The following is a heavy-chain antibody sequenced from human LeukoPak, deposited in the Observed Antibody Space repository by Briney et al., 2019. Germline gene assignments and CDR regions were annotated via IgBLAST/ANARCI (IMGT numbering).Heavy chain of an antibody. D-gene: IGHD3-22*01. J-gene: IGHJ4*02. CDR1: GFTVSSNE. CDR2: ISGGST. V-gene: IGHV3-38-3*01. Sequence: GGSLRLSCAASGFTVSSNEMSWVRQAPGKGLEWVSSISGGSTYYADSRKGTFTISRDNSKNTLHLQMNSLRAEDTAVYYCASGPARDYYDSSGLYWGQGTLVTVSS. CDR3: ASGPARDYYDSSGLY.